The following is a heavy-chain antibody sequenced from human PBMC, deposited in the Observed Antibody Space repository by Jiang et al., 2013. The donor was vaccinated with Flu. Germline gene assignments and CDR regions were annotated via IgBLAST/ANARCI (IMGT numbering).Heavy chain of an antibody. D-gene: IGHD3-10*01. CDR1: GYTSSTYG. CDR3: ARGPGTYPLDY. Sequence: QSGSELREPGASVKVSCKASGYTSSTYGMNWVRQAPGQGLEWMGWINTNTGNPTYAQGFTGRFVFSLDTSVSTAYLQISSLKAEDTAVYYCARGPGTYPLDYWGQGTLVTVSS. CDR2: INTNTGNP. J-gene: IGHJ4*02. V-gene: IGHV7-4-1*02.